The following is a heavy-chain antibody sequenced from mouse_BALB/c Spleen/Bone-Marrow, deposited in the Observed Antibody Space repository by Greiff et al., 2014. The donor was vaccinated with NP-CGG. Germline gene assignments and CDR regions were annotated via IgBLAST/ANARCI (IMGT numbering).Heavy chain of an antibody. V-gene: IGHV1-52*01. CDR1: GNTFTNYW. J-gene: IGHJ3*01. CDR3: VHFGFAY. Sequence: VQLVESGAVLVRPGASVKLSCKASGNTFTNYWMSWVKQRPEQGLEWIGRIDPDDSETHYNQKFKDKAILTVDKSSSTAYMQLSSLTSEDSAVYYCVHFGFAYWGQGTLVTVSA. CDR2: IDPDDSET.